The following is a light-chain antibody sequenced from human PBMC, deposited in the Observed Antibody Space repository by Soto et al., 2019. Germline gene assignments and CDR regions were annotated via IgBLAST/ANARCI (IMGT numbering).Light chain of an antibody. CDR2: EVS. J-gene: IGLJ1*01. CDR1: SSDVGGYNY. CDR3: SSYGGVSSNV. Sequence: QSVLTQPASVSGSPGQSITISCTGTSSDVGGYNYVSWYQQHPGKAPKLMIYEVSNRPSGVSNRFSGSKSGNTASLTISGLQAEDEADYYCSSYGGVSSNVFVTGSKVTV. V-gene: IGLV2-14*01.